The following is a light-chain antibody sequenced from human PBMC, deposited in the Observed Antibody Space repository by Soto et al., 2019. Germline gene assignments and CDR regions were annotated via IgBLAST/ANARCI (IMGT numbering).Light chain of an antibody. CDR2: VNTDGSH. V-gene: IGLV4-69*01. J-gene: IGLJ2*01. CDR3: QTWGAGFSVV. Sequence: QPVLTQSPSASASLGASVKLTCTLSSGHSSYAIAWHQQQPEKGPRYLMKVNTDGSHNKVDGIPDRFSGSSSGAERYLTISSLQSEDEADYYCQTWGAGFSVVFGGGTKVTVL. CDR1: SGHSSYA.